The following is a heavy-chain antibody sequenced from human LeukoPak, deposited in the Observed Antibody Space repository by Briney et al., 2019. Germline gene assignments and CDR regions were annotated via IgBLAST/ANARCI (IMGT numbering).Heavy chain of an antibody. Sequence: SVKVSCKASGGTFSSYAISWVRQAPGQGLEWMGGIILIFGTANYAQKFQGRVTITADKSTSTAYMELSSLRSEDTAVYYCARDHYYDSSGYYYSNWFDPWGQGTLVTVSS. CDR2: IILIFGTA. CDR1: GGTFSSYA. J-gene: IGHJ5*02. D-gene: IGHD3-22*01. V-gene: IGHV1-69*06. CDR3: ARDHYYDSSGYYYSNWFDP.